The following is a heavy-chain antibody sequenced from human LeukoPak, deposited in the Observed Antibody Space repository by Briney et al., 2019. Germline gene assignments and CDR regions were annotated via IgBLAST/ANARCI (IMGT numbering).Heavy chain of an antibody. CDR3: ARFQGYYFVY. CDR2: IYSGGST. CDR1: GFTVSSNY. Sequence: PGGSLRLSCAASGFTVSSNYISWDRQAPGKGLEWVSVIYSGGSTYYADSAKGRFTISRHNSKNTLYIQMNSLSDEHKAVYYCARFQGYYFVYWGPGTLVTLSS. V-gene: IGHV3-53*04. J-gene: IGHJ4*02.